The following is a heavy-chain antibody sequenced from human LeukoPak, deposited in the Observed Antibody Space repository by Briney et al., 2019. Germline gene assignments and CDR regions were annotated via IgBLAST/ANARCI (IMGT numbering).Heavy chain of an antibody. CDR2: ISDNGGAT. J-gene: IGHJ4*02. Sequence: GGSLRLSCAASGFTFSSYAMHWVRQAPGKGLEYVSSISDNGGATYYANSVKGRFTISRGNSKNTLYLQMGSLRAEDMAVYYCARSSYYYGSGSYLLDWGQGTLVTVSS. D-gene: IGHD3-10*01. CDR3: ARSSYYYGSGSYLLD. CDR1: GFTFSSYA. V-gene: IGHV3-64*01.